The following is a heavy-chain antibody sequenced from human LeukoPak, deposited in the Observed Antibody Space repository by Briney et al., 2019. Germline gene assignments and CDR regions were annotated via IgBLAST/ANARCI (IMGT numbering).Heavy chain of an antibody. CDR3: ARAGGRSWFDP. J-gene: IGHJ5*02. CDR1: VYTFTNSY. CDR2: MNPKSGGT. Sequence: ASLKVSCKPSVYTFTNSYIHWVGQAPGHAREWLGSMNPKSGGTKYAQKFQGRVSMTRDTSISTAYMELASLTSDDTAVYYCARAGGRSWFDPGGQGTLVTVSS. D-gene: IGHD1-26*01. V-gene: IGHV1-2*02.